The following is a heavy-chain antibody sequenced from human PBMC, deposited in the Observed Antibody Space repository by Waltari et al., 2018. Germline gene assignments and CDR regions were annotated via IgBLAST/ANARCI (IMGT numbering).Heavy chain of an antibody. CDR1: GFTFSSYR. J-gene: IGHJ6*02. CDR3: AREGFTIFGGIYGMDV. D-gene: IGHD3-3*01. V-gene: IGHV3-21*01. Sequence: EVQLVESGGGLVKPGGSLRLSCAASGFTFSSYRMNGVRQDPGKGLEWVSSISSRSSYIYYADSVKGRFTISRDNANNSLYLQMNSLRAEDTAVYYCAREGFTIFGGIYGMDVWGQGTTVTVSS. CDR2: ISSRSSYI.